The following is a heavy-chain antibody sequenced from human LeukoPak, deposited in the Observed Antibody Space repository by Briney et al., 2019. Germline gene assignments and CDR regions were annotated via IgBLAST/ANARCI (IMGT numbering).Heavy chain of an antibody. D-gene: IGHD5-24*01. CDR3: ARDPSETRRDGYSEGVY. CDR1: GGSISSSSYY. J-gene: IGHJ4*02. V-gene: IGHV4-39*07. CDR2: IYYSGST. Sequence: SETLSLTCTVSGGSISSSSYYWGWIRQPPGKGLEWIGSIYYSGSTYYNPSLKSRVTISVDTSKNQFSLKLSSVTAADTAVYYCARDPSETRRDGYSEGVYWGQGTLVTVSS.